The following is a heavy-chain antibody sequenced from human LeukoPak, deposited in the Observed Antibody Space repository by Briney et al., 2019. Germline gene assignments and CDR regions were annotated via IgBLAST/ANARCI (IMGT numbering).Heavy chain of an antibody. CDR3: ARCKRAVAAYYYYGMDV. J-gene: IGHJ6*02. Sequence: ASVKVSCKASGYTFTSYGISWARQAPGQGLEWMEWISAYNGNTNYAQKLQGRVTMTTDTSTSTAYMELRSLRSDDTAVYYCARCKRAVAAYYYYGMDVWGQGTTVTVSS. CDR2: ISAYNGNT. CDR1: GYTFTSYG. V-gene: IGHV1-18*01. D-gene: IGHD6-19*01.